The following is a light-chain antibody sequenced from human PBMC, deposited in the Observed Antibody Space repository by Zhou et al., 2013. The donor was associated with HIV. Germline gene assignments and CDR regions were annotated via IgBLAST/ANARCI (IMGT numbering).Light chain of an antibody. Sequence: EIVLTQSPATLSLSPGERATLSCRASQRVSNFLAWYQQKPGQAPRLLIYDASSRATGIPDRFSGSGSGTDFTLTISRLEPEDFAVYYCQQRSNWPPLTFGQGTRLEI. V-gene: IGKV3-11*01. CDR1: QRVSNF. J-gene: IGKJ5*01. CDR2: DAS. CDR3: QQRSNWPPLT.